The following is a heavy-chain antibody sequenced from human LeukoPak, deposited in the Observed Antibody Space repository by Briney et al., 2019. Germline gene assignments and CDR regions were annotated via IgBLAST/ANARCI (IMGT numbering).Heavy chain of an antibody. J-gene: IGHJ1*01. CDR3: ARSRLGRLSHPKHSEYFQH. Sequence: GASVKVSCKASGGTFSSYAISWVRQAPGQGLEWMGGIIPIFGTANYARKFQGRVTITTDESTSTAYMELSSLRSEDTAVHYCARSRLGRLSHPKHSEYFQHWGQGTLVTVSS. V-gene: IGHV1-69*05. CDR2: IIPIFGTA. CDR1: GGTFSSYA. D-gene: IGHD3-10*01.